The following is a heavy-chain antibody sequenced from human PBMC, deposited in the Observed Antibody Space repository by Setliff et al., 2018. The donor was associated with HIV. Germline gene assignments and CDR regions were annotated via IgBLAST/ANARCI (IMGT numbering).Heavy chain of an antibody. V-gene: IGHV3-23*01. D-gene: IGHD5-12*01. CDR2: ISGSGGST. CDR1: GFTFSDCS. Sequence: GGSLRLSCAASGFTFSDCSMSWVRQAPGKGLEWVSAISGSGGSTYYADSVKGRFTISRDSSKNTLYLQMNSLRAEDTAVYYCAKDPRAAVATICDYWGQGTLVTVSS. CDR3: AKDPRAAVATICDY. J-gene: IGHJ4*02.